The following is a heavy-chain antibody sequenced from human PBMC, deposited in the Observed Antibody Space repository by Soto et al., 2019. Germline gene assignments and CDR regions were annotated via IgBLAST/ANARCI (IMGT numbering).Heavy chain of an antibody. V-gene: IGHV1-69*06. J-gene: IGHJ6*02. CDR2: IIPILSTS. CDR3: ARGGLDRFWSGISPRNWFYGMDV. D-gene: IGHD3-3*01. Sequence: SVKVSCKASGGSFNDYAFSWVRQAPGQGLEWMGGIIPILSTSNYAQKFQGRVTITAYKSTGTVNIYLRSLTSEDTAVYYCARGGLDRFWSGISPRNWFYGMDVWGQGTTVTVSS. CDR1: GGSFNDYA.